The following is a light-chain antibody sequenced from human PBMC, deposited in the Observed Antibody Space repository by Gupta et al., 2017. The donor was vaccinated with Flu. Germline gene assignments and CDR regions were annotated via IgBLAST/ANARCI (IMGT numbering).Light chain of an antibody. V-gene: IGLV1-40*01. Sequence: VLTQPPSVSGAPGPRVTIFCTGSSSHIGAGYDVHWYRQVPGPAPKLLIYANNNRPSGVPERFSGSKSGTSASLAITGLQAEDEADYYCQSYDRSLNSWVFGGGTKLTVL. J-gene: IGLJ3*02. CDR2: ANN. CDR3: QSYDRSLNSWV. CDR1: SSHIGAGYD.